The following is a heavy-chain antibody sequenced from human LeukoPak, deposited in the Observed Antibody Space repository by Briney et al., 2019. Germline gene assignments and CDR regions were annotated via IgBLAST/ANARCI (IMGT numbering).Heavy chain of an antibody. Sequence: NTGGSLRLSCAASGFTFSSYSMNWVRQAPGKGLEWVSSISSSSSYIYYADSVKGRFTISRDNAKNSLYLQMYSLRAEDTAVYYCASELPHYDILTGSDYGMDVWGQGTTVTVSS. J-gene: IGHJ6*02. CDR3: ASELPHYDILTGSDYGMDV. CDR1: GFTFSSYS. CDR2: ISSSSSYI. V-gene: IGHV3-21*01. D-gene: IGHD3-9*01.